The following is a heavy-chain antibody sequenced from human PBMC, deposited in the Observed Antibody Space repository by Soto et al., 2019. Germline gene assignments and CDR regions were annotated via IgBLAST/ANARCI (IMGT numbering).Heavy chain of an antibody. J-gene: IGHJ4*02. CDR3: ARTPMATVYYFDY. D-gene: IGHD4-4*01. Sequence: QLQLQESGPGLVKPSETLSLTCTVSGGSISSSSNYWGWIRQPPGKGLEWMGNIYFSGSTYYNPSLKSRVTISVDTSKNQCSLKLSSVTAADTAVYYCARTPMATVYYFDYWGQGTLVTVSS. CDR2: IYFSGST. CDR1: GGSISSSSNY. V-gene: IGHV4-39*01.